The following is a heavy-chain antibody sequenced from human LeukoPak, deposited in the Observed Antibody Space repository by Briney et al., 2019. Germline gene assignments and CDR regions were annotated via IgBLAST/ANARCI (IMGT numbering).Heavy chain of an antibody. CDR1: GFTFSSYS. Sequence: GGSLRLSCAASGFTFSSYSMNWVRQAPGKGLEWVSSISSSSSYIYYADSVKGRFTISRDNAKNSLYLQMNSLRAEDTAVYYCARYSNYQTYFFDYWGQGTLVTVSS. D-gene: IGHD4-11*01. V-gene: IGHV3-21*01. J-gene: IGHJ4*02. CDR3: ARYSNYQTYFFDY. CDR2: ISSSSSYI.